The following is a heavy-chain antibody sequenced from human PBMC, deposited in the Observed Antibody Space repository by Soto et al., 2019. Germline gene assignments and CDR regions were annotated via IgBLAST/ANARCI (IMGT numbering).Heavy chain of an antibody. CDR2: ISSNRGST. Sequence: PGGSLRLSCAASGFTFSSYAMHWVRQAPGKGLEYVSAISSNRGSTYYANSVKGRFTISRDNSKNTLYLQMGSLRAEDMAVYYCARELWPYYDSSGYHLGYWGQGTLVTVSS. V-gene: IGHV3-64*01. CDR3: ARELWPYYDSSGYHLGY. D-gene: IGHD3-22*01. J-gene: IGHJ4*02. CDR1: GFTFSSYA.